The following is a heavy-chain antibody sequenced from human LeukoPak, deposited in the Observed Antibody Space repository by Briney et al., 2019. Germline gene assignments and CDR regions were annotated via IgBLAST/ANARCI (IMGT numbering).Heavy chain of an antibody. D-gene: IGHD5-12*01. V-gene: IGHV3-21*01. CDR1: GFSFSTYT. CDR3: ARVGAIVARLPHFDY. CDR2: ITIGGSFI. J-gene: IGHJ4*02. Sequence: GGSLRLSCAASGFSFSTYTMNWVRQAPGKGLQWVSSITIGGSFIYYADSVKGRFTISRDNAKNTLYLQMNSLRAEDTAVYYCARVGAIVARLPHFDYWGQGTLVTVSS.